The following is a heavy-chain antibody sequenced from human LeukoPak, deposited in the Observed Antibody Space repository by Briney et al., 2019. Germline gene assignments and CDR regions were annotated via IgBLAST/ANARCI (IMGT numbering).Heavy chain of an antibody. CDR2: IYPRDGST. J-gene: IGHJ4*02. Sequence: APVKVSCKASGYTLTDYYMHWVRQAPGQGLEWMGMIYPRDGSTSYAQKFQGRVTVTRDTSTSTVHMELSGLRSEDTAVYYCARDQEGFDYWGQGTLVTVSS. CDR3: ARDQEGFDY. CDR1: GYTLTDYY. V-gene: IGHV1-46*01.